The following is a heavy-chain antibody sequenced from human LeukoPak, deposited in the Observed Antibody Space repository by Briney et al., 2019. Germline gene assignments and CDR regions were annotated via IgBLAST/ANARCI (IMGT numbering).Heavy chain of an antibody. CDR2: INHSGST. V-gene: IGHV4-34*01. Sequence: SQTLSLTCAVYGGSFSGYYWSWIRQPPGKGLEWIGEINHSGSTNYNPSLKSRVTISVDTSKNQFSLKLSSVTAADTAVYYCARGTTFDYWGQGTLVTVSS. D-gene: IGHD1-7*01. CDR3: ARGTTFDY. J-gene: IGHJ4*02. CDR1: GGSFSGYY.